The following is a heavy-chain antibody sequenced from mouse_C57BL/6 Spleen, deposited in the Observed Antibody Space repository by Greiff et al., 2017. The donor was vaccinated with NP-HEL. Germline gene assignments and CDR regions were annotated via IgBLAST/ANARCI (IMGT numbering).Heavy chain of an antibody. CDR1: GYSITSGYY. V-gene: IGHV3-6*01. J-gene: IGHJ4*01. CDR3: ARGLNYAMDY. CDR2: ISYDGSH. Sequence: VQLKESGPGLVKPSQSLSLTCSVTGYSITSGYYWNWIRQFPGNKLEWMGYISYDGSHNYNPSLKNRISITSDTSKNQFFLKLNSVTTEDTATYYCARGLNYAMDYWGQGTSVTVSS. D-gene: IGHD2-2*01.